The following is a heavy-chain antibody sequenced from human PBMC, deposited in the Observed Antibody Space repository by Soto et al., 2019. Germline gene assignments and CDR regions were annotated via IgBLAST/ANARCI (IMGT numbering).Heavy chain of an antibody. Sequence: PGESLKISCRGSGYSFTSYWISWVRQMPGKGLEWMGRIDPSDSYTNYSPSFQGHVTISADKSISTAYLQWSSLKASDTAMYYCARHEFVWDYYYYYCMDFWGQGTTVTVFS. D-gene: IGHD7-27*01. CDR2: IDPSDSYT. V-gene: IGHV5-10-1*01. CDR3: ARHEFVWDYYYYYCMDF. CDR1: GYSFTSYW. J-gene: IGHJ6*02.